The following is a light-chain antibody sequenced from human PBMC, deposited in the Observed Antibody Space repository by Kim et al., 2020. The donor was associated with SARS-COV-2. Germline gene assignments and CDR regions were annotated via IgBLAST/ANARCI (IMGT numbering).Light chain of an antibody. CDR2: GSS. CDR1: SSNIGAGYD. Sequence: PGQRVRIACTGSSSNIGAGYDVHWYQQLPGTAPKLLIYGSSNRPSGVPDRFSGSKSGTSASLAITGLQAEDEADYYCQSYDSSLVVFGGGTQLTVL. CDR3: QSYDSSLVV. J-gene: IGLJ2*01. V-gene: IGLV1-40*01.